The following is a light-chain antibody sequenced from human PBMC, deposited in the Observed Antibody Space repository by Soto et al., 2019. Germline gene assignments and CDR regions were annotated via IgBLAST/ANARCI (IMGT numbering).Light chain of an antibody. J-gene: IGKJ3*01. V-gene: IGKV3-11*01. CDR3: QQRSIGPLT. CDR2: DAS. Sequence: EIVLTQSPATAPLSPGERTTLSCRASQSVGTYLVWFQQKPGQAPRLLIYDASKRATGIPARCSGSGSWTDFSLTISSLEPDDFAVYYCQQRSIGPLTFGPGTKVYVK. CDR1: QSVGTY.